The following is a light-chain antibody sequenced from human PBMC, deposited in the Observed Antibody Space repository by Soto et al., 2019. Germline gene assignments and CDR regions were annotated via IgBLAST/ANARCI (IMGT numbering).Light chain of an antibody. CDR2: SNT. Sequence: QPVLTQPPSASGTPGQRVTISCSGSSSNIGSNTVNWYQQLPGTAPKLLIYSNTQRPSGVPDRFSGSKSGTSASLAISGLQSEDESDYYCAAWDDSLNGNWVFGGGTKLTVL. V-gene: IGLV1-44*01. CDR1: SSNIGSNT. J-gene: IGLJ3*02. CDR3: AAWDDSLNGNWV.